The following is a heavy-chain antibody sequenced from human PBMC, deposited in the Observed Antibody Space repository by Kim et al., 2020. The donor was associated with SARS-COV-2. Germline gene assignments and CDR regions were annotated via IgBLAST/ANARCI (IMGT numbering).Heavy chain of an antibody. CDR2: INPNSGGT. D-gene: IGHD2-15*01. V-gene: IGHV1-2*06. J-gene: IGHJ6*04. CDR3: ARDGGRYCSACSCYGHYYYYGMDV. CDR1: GYTFTGYY. Sequence: ASVKVSCKASGYTFTGYYMHWVRQAPGQGLEWMGRINPNSGGTNYAQKFQGRVTMTRDTSISTAYMELSRLRSDDTAVYYCARDGGRYCSACSCYGHYYYYGMDVWGEGTTVTVSS.